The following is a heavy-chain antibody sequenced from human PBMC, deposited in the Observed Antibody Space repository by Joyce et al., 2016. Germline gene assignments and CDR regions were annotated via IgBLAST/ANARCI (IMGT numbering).Heavy chain of an antibody. V-gene: IGHV6-1*01. CDR1: RDFVSSNSAA. CDR3: ARDAGFGLDALDI. D-gene: IGHD3/OR15-3a*01. CDR2: TFYRSKWYN. J-gene: IGHJ3*02. Sequence: QVQLQQSGPGLVKPSQILSLTCAISRDFVSSNSAAWNWIRQSPSRGLEWLGRTFYRSKWYNDYAVSVRSRISINPDTSKNLFSLHLNSVTPEDTAVYYCARDAGFGLDALDIWGQGTMVTVSS.